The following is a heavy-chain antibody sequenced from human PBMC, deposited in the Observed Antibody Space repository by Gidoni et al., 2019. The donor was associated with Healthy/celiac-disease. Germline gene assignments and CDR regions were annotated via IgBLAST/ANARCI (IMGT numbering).Heavy chain of an antibody. V-gene: IGHV4-34*01. Sequence: QVQLQQWGAGLLKPSETLSLTCPVYGWSFSGYYWSWIRQPPGKGLEWIGEINQSGSTNYNPSLKSRVTISVDTSKNQFSLKLSSVTAADTAVYYCARVDWNYARYWGQGTLVTVSS. CDR1: GWSFSGYY. D-gene: IGHD1-7*01. CDR3: ARVDWNYARY. J-gene: IGHJ4*02. CDR2: INQSGST.